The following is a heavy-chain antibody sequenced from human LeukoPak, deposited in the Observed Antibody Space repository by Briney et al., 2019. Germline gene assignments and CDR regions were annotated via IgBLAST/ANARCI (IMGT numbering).Heavy chain of an antibody. D-gene: IGHD2-2*01. V-gene: IGHV4-61*09. Sequence: SETLSLTCSVSGDSISRSNYYWSWIRQPPGKGLEWIGYIYTSGSTNYNPSLESRVAISVDTSKNQFSLDLSSVTAADTAVYYCARQKCTSTSCLTKNAFDIWGQGTMVTVSS. CDR1: GDSISRSNYY. CDR3: ARQKCTSTSCLTKNAFDI. CDR2: IYTSGST. J-gene: IGHJ3*02.